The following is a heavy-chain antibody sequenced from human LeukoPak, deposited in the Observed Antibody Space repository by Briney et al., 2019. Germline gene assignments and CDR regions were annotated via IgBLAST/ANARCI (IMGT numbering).Heavy chain of an antibody. D-gene: IGHD6-13*01. CDR2: INHSGST. J-gene: IGHJ4*02. Sequence: SETLSLTCTVSGGSISSYYWSWIRQPPGKGLEWIGEINHSGSTNYNPSLKSRVTISVDTSKNQFSLKLSSVTAADTAVYYCAVSGGIAAAFDYWGQGTLVTVSS. V-gene: IGHV4-34*01. CDR3: AVSGGIAAAFDY. CDR1: GGSISSYY.